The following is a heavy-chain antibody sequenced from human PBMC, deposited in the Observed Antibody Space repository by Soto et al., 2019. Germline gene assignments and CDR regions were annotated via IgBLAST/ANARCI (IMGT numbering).Heavy chain of an antibody. V-gene: IGHV4-4*07. CDR3: VRDGTKTLRDWFDP. D-gene: IGHD1-1*01. Sequence: SETLSLTCTVSGASISGFYLSWIRKSAGKGLEWIGRIYATGTTDYNPSHKSRVMMSVDTSKKQFSLKLRSVTAADTAVYYCVRDGTKTLRDWFDPWGQGISVTAPQ. CDR1: GASISGFY. J-gene: IGHJ5*02. CDR2: IYATGTT.